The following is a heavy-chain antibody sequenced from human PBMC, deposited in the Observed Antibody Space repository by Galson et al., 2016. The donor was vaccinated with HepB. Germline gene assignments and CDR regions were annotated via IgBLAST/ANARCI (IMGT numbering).Heavy chain of an antibody. Sequence: SVKVSCKASGYTSTFSSYYIHWVRQAPGQGLEWMGMINPSDGDTKYAQKYQGRVTMNRDTSTSRVHMELRSLRSEDTAIYLCARDSAPLIYSYSDPDYSMDVWGQGTTVTVSS. CDR1: GYTSTFSSYY. V-gene: IGHV1-46*01. CDR3: ARDSAPLIYSYSDPDYSMDV. D-gene: IGHD4-11*01. CDR2: INPSDGDT. J-gene: IGHJ6*02.